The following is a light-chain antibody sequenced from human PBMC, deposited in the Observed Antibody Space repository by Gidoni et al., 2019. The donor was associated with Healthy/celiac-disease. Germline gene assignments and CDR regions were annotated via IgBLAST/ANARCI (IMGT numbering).Light chain of an antibody. CDR1: SSDVGGYNY. J-gene: IGLJ1*01. Sequence: QSALTQPASVSGSTGQSITLSCTGTSSDVGGYNYVSWYQQHPGKAPKLMIYDVSNRPSGVSNRFSGSTSGNTASLTISGLPAEDEADYYCSSYTSSSTLYVFGTGTKVTVL. CDR3: SSYTSSSTLYV. CDR2: DVS. V-gene: IGLV2-14*01.